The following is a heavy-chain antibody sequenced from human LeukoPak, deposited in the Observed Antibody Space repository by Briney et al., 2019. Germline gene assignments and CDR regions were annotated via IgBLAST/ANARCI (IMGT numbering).Heavy chain of an antibody. J-gene: IGHJ4*02. D-gene: IGHD5-18*01. CDR1: GFTFNTYT. V-gene: IGHV3-23*01. CDR3: AKVPGSWIQLWLNYFDY. CDR2: ISGSGGST. Sequence: LRLSCAASGFTFNTYTMNWVRQAPGKGLEWVSAISGSGGSTYYADSVKGRFTISRDNSKNTLYLQMNSLRAEDTAVYYCAKVPGSWIQLWLNYFDYWGQGTLVTVSS.